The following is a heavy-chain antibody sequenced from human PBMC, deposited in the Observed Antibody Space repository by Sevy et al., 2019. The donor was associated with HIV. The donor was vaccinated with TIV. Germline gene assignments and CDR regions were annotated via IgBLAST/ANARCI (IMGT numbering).Heavy chain of an antibody. CDR1: GFTFSSYS. CDR3: ARGVQTYDAFDI. J-gene: IGHJ3*02. V-gene: IGHV3-21*01. Sequence: LSLTCAASGFTFSSYSMNWVRQAPGKGLEWVSSISGISNYIYYADSVKGRFSISRDNAKNSLYLQMNRLRAEDTAIYYCARGVQTYDAFDIWGQGTMVTVSS. D-gene: IGHD6-6*01. CDR2: ISGISNYI.